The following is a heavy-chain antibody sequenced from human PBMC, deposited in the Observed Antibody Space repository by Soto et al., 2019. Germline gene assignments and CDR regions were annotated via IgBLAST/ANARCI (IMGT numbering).Heavy chain of an antibody. CDR1: GFTFSSFG. J-gene: IGHJ4*02. V-gene: IGHV3-30*18. D-gene: IGHD3-10*01. CDR3: AKDSYHGSGNYYIFDY. CDR2: ISSDGNDK. Sequence: QVQLVESGGGVVQPGRSLRLSCAASGFTFSSFGMHWVRQAPGKGLEWVAVISSDGNDKHYADSLKGRFTISRDNYRNTLFLQMNSLRAEDTAVYYCAKDSYHGSGNYYIFDYWGQGTLVTVSS.